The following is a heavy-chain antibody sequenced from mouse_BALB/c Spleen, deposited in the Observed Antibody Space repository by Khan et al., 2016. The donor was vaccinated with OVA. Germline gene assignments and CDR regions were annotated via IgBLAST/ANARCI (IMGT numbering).Heavy chain of an antibody. Sequence: VQLQQSGAELARPGASVKLSCKASGYTFTDYNINWVKQRTGQGLEWIGEIYPGSNNTYYNEKFKGKATLTADKSYSTAYMQLSSLTSEDSAVYFCAREGGGWCPYWGQGTLVTVSA. V-gene: IGHV1-77*01. CDR1: GYTFTDYN. J-gene: IGHJ3*01. CDR3: AREGGGWCPY. CDR2: IYPGSNNT.